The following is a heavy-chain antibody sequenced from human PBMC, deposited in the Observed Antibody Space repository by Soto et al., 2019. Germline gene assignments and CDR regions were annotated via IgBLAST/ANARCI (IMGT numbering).Heavy chain of an antibody. J-gene: IGHJ4*02. V-gene: IGHV3-23*01. Sequence: GGSLRLSCAASGFTFSSYAMSWVRQAPGKGLEWVSAISGSGGSTYYADSVKGRFTISRDNSKNTLYLQMNSLRAEDTAVYYCAKGRGYSSSSSLDYWGQGTLVTVSS. CDR3: AKGRGYSSSSSLDY. CDR1: GFTFSSYA. CDR2: ISGSGGST. D-gene: IGHD6-6*01.